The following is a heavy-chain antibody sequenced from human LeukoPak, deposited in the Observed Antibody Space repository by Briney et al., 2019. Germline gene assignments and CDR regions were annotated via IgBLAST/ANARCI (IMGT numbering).Heavy chain of an antibody. CDR1: GFTFSTYV. CDR2: ISVGAEYI. V-gene: IGHV3-23*01. CDR3: ARDLHYYVAMDV. D-gene: IGHD3-10*02. J-gene: IGHJ6*02. Sequence: GGSLRLSCAASGFTFSTYVMNWFRQAPGKGLEWVSTISVGAEYIFYADSVKGRFTISRDDSNNALYLQMHSLRVEDTALYYCARDLHYYVAMDVWGQGTTVTVSS.